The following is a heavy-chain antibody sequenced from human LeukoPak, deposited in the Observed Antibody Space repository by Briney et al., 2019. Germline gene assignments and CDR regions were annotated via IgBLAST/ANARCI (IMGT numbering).Heavy chain of an antibody. D-gene: IGHD2-15*01. Sequence: GESLKISCKGSGYSFTSYWISWLRQMPGKGLEWMGRIDPSDSYTNYSPSFQGHVTISADKSISTAYLQWSSLKASDTAMYYCASQCSGGSCYNDAAFDIWGQGTMVTVSS. J-gene: IGHJ3*02. CDR1: GYSFTSYW. V-gene: IGHV5-10-1*01. CDR3: ASQCSGGSCYNDAAFDI. CDR2: IDPSDSYT.